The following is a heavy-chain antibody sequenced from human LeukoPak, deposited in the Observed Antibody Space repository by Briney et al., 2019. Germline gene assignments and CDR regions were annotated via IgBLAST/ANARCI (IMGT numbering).Heavy chain of an antibody. J-gene: IGHJ6*03. V-gene: IGHV4-59*01. D-gene: IGHD2-2*01. CDR3: ARASSSTSCYACPYYYYYMGV. Sequence: SETLSLTCTVSGGSISSYYWSWIRQPPGKGLEWIGYIYYSGSTNYNPSLKSRVTISVDTSKNQFSLKLSSVTAADTAVYYCARASSSTSCYACPYYYYYMGVWGKGTTVTVSS. CDR2: IYYSGST. CDR1: GGSISSYY.